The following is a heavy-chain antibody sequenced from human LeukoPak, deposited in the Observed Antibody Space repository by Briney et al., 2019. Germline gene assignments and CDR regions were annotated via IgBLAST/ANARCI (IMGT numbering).Heavy chain of an antibody. Sequence: PSGTLSLTCAVYGGSFSGYYWSWIRQPPGKGLEWIGEINHSGSTNYNPSLKSRVTISVDTSKNQFSLKLSSVTAADTAVYYCARGVIITSWFDPWGQGTLVTVSS. D-gene: IGHD3-10*01. V-gene: IGHV4-34*01. CDR3: ARGVIITSWFDP. CDR1: GGSFSGYY. J-gene: IGHJ5*02. CDR2: INHSGST.